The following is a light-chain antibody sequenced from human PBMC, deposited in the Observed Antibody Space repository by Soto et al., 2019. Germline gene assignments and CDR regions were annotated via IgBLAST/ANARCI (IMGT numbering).Light chain of an antibody. V-gene: IGKV3-15*01. CDR1: QSVSSS. J-gene: IGKJ4*01. CDR3: QQYNNWPLS. Sequence: IVLTHSPATLSVSPGETATLSCRASQSVSSSLAWYRHKPGQPPRLLIFGSSTRATGIPARFSGSGSGTEFTLTISGLHSGDVAVYYCQQYNNWPLSFGGGTMVEIK. CDR2: GSS.